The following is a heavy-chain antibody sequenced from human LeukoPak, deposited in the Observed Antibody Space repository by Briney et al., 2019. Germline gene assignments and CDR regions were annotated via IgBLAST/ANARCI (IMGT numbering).Heavy chain of an antibody. Sequence: PGGSLRLSCAASGFTFSSYWMSWVRQAPGKGLEWVANIKQDGSEKYYVDSVKGRFTISRDNAKNSLYLQMNSLRAEDTAVYYCARERWFLEWLREPHFDYWGQGTLVTVSS. D-gene: IGHD3-3*01. J-gene: IGHJ4*02. CDR2: IKQDGSEK. CDR1: GFTFSSYW. V-gene: IGHV3-7*01. CDR3: ARERWFLEWLREPHFDY.